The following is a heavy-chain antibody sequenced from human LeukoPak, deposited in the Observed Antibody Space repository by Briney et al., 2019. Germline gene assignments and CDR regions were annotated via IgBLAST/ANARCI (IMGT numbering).Heavy chain of an antibody. D-gene: IGHD2-2*01. Sequence: ASVKVSCKASGYTFTSYAMNWVRQAPGQGLEWMGWISAYNGNTNYAQKLQGRVTMTTDTSTSTAYMELRSLRSDDTAVYYCARDKRGELLSEMDVWGKGTTVTISS. CDR1: GYTFTSYA. CDR2: ISAYNGNT. CDR3: ARDKRGELLSEMDV. V-gene: IGHV1-18*01. J-gene: IGHJ6*04.